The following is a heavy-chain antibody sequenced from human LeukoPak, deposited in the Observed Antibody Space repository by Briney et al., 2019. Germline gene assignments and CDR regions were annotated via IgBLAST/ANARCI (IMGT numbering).Heavy chain of an antibody. D-gene: IGHD5-24*01. CDR2: IYHSGST. Sequence: SQTLSLTCTVSGGSISSGGYYWSWIRQPPGKGLEWIGYIYHSGSTYYNPSLKSRVTISVDRSKNQFSLKLSSVTAADTAVYYCARVKGDGYNRLIDYWGQGTLVTVSS. J-gene: IGHJ4*02. V-gene: IGHV4-30-2*01. CDR3: ARVKGDGYNRLIDY. CDR1: GGSISSGGYY.